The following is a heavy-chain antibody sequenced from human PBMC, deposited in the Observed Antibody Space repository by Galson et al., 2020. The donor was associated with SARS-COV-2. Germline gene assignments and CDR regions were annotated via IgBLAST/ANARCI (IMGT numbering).Heavy chain of an antibody. D-gene: IGHD3-22*01. CDR1: GYSISTTNY. CDR3: ARQGVNMIVLVTVPGWYFDL. V-gene: IGHV4-38-2*01. CDR2: IYPSGST. J-gene: IGHJ2*01. Sequence: SETLSLTCAVSGYSISTTNYWGWVRQPPGKGLEWIGSIYPSGSTYYNPSLKSRVTISLDTSKNQFSLRLDSVTAADTALYYCARQGVNMIVLVTVPGWYFDLWGRGTRVTVSS.